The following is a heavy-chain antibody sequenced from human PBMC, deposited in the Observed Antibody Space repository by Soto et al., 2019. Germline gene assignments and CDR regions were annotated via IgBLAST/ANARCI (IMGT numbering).Heavy chain of an antibody. V-gene: IGHV3-33*01. J-gene: IGHJ6*04. CDR3: EREYVGATKGRGYYYYGMDV. CDR2: IWYDGSNK. CDR1: GFTFSSYG. D-gene: IGHD1-26*01. Sequence: GGSLRLSCAASGFTFSSYGMHWVRQAPGKGLEWVAVIWYDGSNKYYADSVKGRFTISRDNSKNTLYLQMNSLRAEDTAVYYCEREYVGATKGRGYYYYGMDVRGKGPTVTVSS.